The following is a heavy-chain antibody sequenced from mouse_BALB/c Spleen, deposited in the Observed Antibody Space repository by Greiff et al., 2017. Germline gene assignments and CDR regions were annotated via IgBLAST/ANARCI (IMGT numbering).Heavy chain of an antibody. CDR3: ARAGYAAMDY. CDR1: GFTFSSFG. CDR2: ISSGSSTI. Sequence: EVKLMESGGGLVQPGGSRKLSCAASGFTFSSFGMHWVRQAPEKGLEWVAYISSGSSTIYYADTVKGRFTISRDNPKNTLFLQMTSLRSEDTAMYYCARAGYAAMDYWGQGTSVTVSS. D-gene: IGHD3-1*01. J-gene: IGHJ4*01. V-gene: IGHV5-17*02.